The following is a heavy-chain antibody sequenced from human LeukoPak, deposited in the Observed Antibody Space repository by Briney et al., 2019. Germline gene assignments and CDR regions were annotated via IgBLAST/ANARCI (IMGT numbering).Heavy chain of an antibody. CDR2: SSWNSGSI. CDR1: GFTFDDYA. Sequence: GGSLRLSCAASGFTFDDYAMHWVRQAPGKGLEWVSGSSWNSGSIGYADSVKGRFTISRDNAKDSLYLQMNSLRAEDTALYYCAKGLWELLGTDAFDIWGQGTMVTVSS. CDR3: AKGLWELLGTDAFDI. V-gene: IGHV3-9*01. J-gene: IGHJ3*02. D-gene: IGHD1-26*01.